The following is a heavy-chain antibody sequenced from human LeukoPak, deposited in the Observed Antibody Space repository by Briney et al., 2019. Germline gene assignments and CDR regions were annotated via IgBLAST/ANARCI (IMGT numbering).Heavy chain of an antibody. CDR3: ARDYYYDSSGYPTPDY. V-gene: IGHV3-53*05. CDR2: ISSGGYT. Sequence: GGSLRLSCAASGLTVSSNYMSWVRQAPGKGLEWVSVISSGGYTYYADSVKGRFTISRDNSKNTLYLQMNSLRAEDTAVYYCARDYYYDSSGYPTPDYWGPGTLVTVSS. D-gene: IGHD3-22*01. CDR1: GLTVSSNY. J-gene: IGHJ4*02.